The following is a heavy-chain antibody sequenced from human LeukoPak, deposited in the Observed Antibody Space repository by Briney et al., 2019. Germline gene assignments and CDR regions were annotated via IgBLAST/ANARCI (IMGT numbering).Heavy chain of an antibody. CDR3: ARDPPAVRTNTYA. D-gene: IGHD4/OR15-4a*01. CDR1: GFTVSNNY. Sequence: PGGSLRLSCAPSGFTVSNNYMNWVRQAPGKGLEWVSLIYSGGDTHYADSVKGRFTISRDSSKNTLYLQMNSLRAEDTAVYYCARDPPAVRTNTYAWGQGTLVTVSS. V-gene: IGHV3-66*01. J-gene: IGHJ5*02. CDR2: IYSGGDT.